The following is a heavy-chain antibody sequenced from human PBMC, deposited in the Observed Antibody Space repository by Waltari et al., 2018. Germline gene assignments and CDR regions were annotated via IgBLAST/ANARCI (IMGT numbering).Heavy chain of an antibody. D-gene: IGHD6-13*01. V-gene: IGHV1-69*02. Sequence: QVQLVQSGAEVKKPGSSVKVSCKASGGTFSSYTISWVRQAPGQGLEWMGRLIPILGIANYAQKFQGRVTITADKATSTAYMELSSLRSEDTAVYYCARADSSSPGSFDYWGQGTLVTVSS. J-gene: IGHJ4*02. CDR2: LIPILGIA. CDR1: GGTFSSYT. CDR3: ARADSSSPGSFDY.